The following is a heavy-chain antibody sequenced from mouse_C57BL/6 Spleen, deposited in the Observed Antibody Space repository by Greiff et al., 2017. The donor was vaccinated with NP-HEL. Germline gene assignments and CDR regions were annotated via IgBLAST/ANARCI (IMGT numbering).Heavy chain of an antibody. CDR3: ARGGSYAFDY. D-gene: IGHD6-5*01. V-gene: IGHV3-6*01. Sequence: EVQLVESGPGLVKPSQSLSLTCSVTGYSITSGYYWNWIRQFPGNKLEWMGYISYDGSNNYNPSLKNRISITRDTSKNQFFLKLNSVTTEDTATYYCARGGSYAFDYWGQGTTLTVSS. J-gene: IGHJ2*01. CDR2: ISYDGSN. CDR1: GYSITSGYY.